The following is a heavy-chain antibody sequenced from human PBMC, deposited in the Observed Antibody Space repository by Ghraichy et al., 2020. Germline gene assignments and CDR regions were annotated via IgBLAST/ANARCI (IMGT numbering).Heavy chain of an antibody. V-gene: IGHV3-7*01. D-gene: IGHD3-22*01. CDR2: IKQDGSEI. CDR3: AREKAASSGNYFYYCMDV. Sequence: GESLNISCAASGFTFSNYWMSWVRQAPGKGLEWVANIKQDGSEIHYVDSLKGRFTISRDNAKNSLFLQMNSLRAEDTGVYYCAREKAASSGNYFYYCMDVWGQGTTVTVSS. CDR1: GFTFSNYW. J-gene: IGHJ6*02.